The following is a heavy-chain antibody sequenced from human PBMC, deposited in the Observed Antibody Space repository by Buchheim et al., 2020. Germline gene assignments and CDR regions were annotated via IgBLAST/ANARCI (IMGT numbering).Heavy chain of an antibody. CDR2: ISGSGGST. V-gene: IGHV3-23*04. J-gene: IGHJ6*02. Sequence: EVQLVESGGGLVQPGGSLRLSCAASGFTFSSYAMSWVRQAPGKGLEWVSAISGSGGSTYYADSVKGRFTISRDNSKHTLYLQMNSLRAEDTAVYYCARVGALVGPTRNWGSYGMDVWGQGTT. D-gene: IGHD7-27*01. CDR3: ARVGALVGPTRNWGSYGMDV. CDR1: GFTFSSYA.